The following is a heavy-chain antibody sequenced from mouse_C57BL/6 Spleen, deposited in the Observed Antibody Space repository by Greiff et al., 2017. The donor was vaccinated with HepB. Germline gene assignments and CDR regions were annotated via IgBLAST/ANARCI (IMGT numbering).Heavy chain of an antibody. J-gene: IGHJ4*01. D-gene: IGHD4-1*02. Sequence: EVQLQQSGPVLVKPGASVKMSCKASGYTFTDYYMNWVKQSHGKSLEWIGVINPYNGGTSYNQKFKGKATLTVDKSSSTAYMELNSLTSEDSAVYYCAPTGTYYYAMDYWGQGTSVTVSS. CDR3: APTGTYYYAMDY. V-gene: IGHV1-19*01. CDR2: INPYNGGT. CDR1: GYTFTDYY.